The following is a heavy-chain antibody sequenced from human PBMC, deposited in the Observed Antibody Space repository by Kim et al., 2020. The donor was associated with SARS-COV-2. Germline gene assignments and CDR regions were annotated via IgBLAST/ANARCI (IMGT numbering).Heavy chain of an antibody. V-gene: IGHV3-23*01. D-gene: IGHD4-17*01. Sequence: DAVKGRFTISRDNYKNTLYRHMNRLRAEDTAVYYCAKDPGRDYGDYVDYWGQGTLVTVSS. J-gene: IGHJ4*02. CDR3: AKDPGRDYGDYVDY.